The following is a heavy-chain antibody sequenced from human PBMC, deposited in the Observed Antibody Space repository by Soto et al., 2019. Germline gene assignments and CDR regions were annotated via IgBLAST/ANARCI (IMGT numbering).Heavy chain of an antibody. CDR1: GFIFSSYA. J-gene: IGHJ5*02. CDR2: ISGSGGST. D-gene: IGHD6-6*01. CDR3: AKHLIKYSSPQRFDP. V-gene: IGHV3-23*04. Sequence: EVQLVESGGGLVQPGRSLRLSCAASGFIFSSYAMSWVRQAPGRGLEWVSAISGSGGSTYYADSVKGRFTISRDNSKNTLYLQMNSLRAEDTAVYYCAKHLIKYSSPQRFDPWGQGTLVTVSS.